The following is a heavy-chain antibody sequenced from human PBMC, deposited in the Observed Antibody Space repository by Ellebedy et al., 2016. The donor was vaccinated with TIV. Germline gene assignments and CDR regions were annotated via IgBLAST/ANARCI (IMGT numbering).Heavy chain of an antibody. CDR2: ISWNSGSI. J-gene: IGHJ6*03. CDR1: GFTFDDYA. D-gene: IGHD3-10*01. Sequence: GGSLRLXXAASGFTFDDYAMHWVRQAPGKGLEWVSGISWNSGSIGYADSVKGRFTISRDNAKNSLYLQMNSLRAEDTALYYCAKDRGPSGSYEYYMDVWGKGTTVTVSS. V-gene: IGHV3-9*01. CDR3: AKDRGPSGSYEYYMDV.